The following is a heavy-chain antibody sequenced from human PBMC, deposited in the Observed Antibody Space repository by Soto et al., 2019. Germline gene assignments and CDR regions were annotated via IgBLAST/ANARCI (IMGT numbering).Heavy chain of an antibody. J-gene: IGHJ4*02. Sequence: EVQLVESGGGLVQPGGSLRLSCAASGFTFSSYSMNWVRQAPGKGLEWVSYISSSSSTIYYADSVKGRFTISRDNAKNSLDLQMNSLRDEDTAVYYCARDHFGYSVDYWGQGTLVTVSS. CDR1: GFTFSSYS. CDR2: ISSSSSTI. CDR3: ARDHFGYSVDY. D-gene: IGHD6-13*01. V-gene: IGHV3-48*02.